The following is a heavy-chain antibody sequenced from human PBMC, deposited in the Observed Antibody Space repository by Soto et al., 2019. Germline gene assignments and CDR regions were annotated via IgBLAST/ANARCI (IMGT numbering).Heavy chain of an antibody. CDR1: GYIFSGYY. CDR3: ARSYCGGDCPNNWFDP. Sequence: QVQLVQSGAEVRTPGASVKVSCKASGYIFSGYYIHWVRRVPGQGLEWMGIINPSGGSTIYAQEFQGRVTMTRDTSTSTVYMELSSLRSEDTAMYYCARSYCGGDCPNNWFDPWGQGTLVTVSS. D-gene: IGHD2-21*02. V-gene: IGHV1-46*01. J-gene: IGHJ5*02. CDR2: INPSGGST.